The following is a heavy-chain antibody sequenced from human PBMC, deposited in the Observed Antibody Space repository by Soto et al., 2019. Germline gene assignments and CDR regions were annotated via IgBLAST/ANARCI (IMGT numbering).Heavy chain of an antibody. CDR3: ARHRYNWNDDWVFEY. D-gene: IGHD1-20*01. Sequence: SETLSLTCTVSGGSISSYYWIWIRQPPGKGLEWIGYIYYSGSTNYNPSLKSRVTISVDTSKNQFSLKLSSVTAADTAVYYCARHRYNWNDDWVFEYWGQGTLVTVSS. V-gene: IGHV4-59*08. CDR1: GGSISSYY. J-gene: IGHJ4*02. CDR2: IYYSGST.